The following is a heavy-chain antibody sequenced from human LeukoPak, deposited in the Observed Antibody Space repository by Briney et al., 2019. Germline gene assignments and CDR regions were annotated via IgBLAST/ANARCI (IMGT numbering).Heavy chain of an antibody. Sequence: ASVKVSCKASGYTFTDYYLHWVRQAPGQGLEWMGWINPNTGGTNYAQKFQGRVTMTRDTSIGTAYMELSGLSSDATAVYYCARANGGSSGYYVTDYWGQGTLVTVSS. CDR1: GYTFTDYY. CDR3: ARANGGSSGYYVTDY. V-gene: IGHV1-2*02. D-gene: IGHD3-22*01. J-gene: IGHJ4*02. CDR2: INPNTGGT.